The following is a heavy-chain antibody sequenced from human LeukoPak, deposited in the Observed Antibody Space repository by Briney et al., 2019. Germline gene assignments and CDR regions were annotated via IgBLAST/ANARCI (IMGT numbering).Heavy chain of an antibody. CDR3: ARHGGAGYSGYDSRYYFDY. Sequence: GESLKISCKGSGYSFTSYWIGWVRQMPGKGLEWMGIIYPGDSDTRYSPSFQGQVTISADKSISTAYLQWSSLKASDTAMYYRARHGGAGYSGYDSRYYFDYWGQGTLVTVSS. CDR1: GYSFTSYW. J-gene: IGHJ4*02. V-gene: IGHV5-51*01. CDR2: IYPGDSDT. D-gene: IGHD5-12*01.